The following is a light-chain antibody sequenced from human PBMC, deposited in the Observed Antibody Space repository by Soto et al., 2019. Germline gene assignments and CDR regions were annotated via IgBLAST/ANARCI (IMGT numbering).Light chain of an antibody. CDR2: GAS. Sequence: IVLSASPSTRSLSPGERATLSCRATQSVFSNYIGWYQQKPGQAPRRLIFGASIRATGIPDRFSGSGSGTDFTLTISGLEPEDFAVYYCQQYGSSPATFGQGTKVDI. V-gene: IGKV3-20*01. CDR3: QQYGSSPAT. CDR1: QSVFSNY. J-gene: IGKJ1*01.